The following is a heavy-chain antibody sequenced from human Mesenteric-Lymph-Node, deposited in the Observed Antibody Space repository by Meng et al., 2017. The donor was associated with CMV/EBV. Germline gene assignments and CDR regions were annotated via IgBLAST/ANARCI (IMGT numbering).Heavy chain of an antibody. CDR2: INPNSGGT. V-gene: IGHV1-2*02. J-gene: IGHJ6*02. CDR3: ARSLNYGMDV. CDR1: GYTFTGYY. D-gene: IGHD5/OR15-5a*01. Sequence: ASVKVSCKASGYTFTGYYLHWMRQAPGQGLEWMGSINPNSGGTNYAQNFQGRVTLTRDTSINTADMELIRLRSDDTALYYCARSLNYGMDVWGQGTTVTVSS.